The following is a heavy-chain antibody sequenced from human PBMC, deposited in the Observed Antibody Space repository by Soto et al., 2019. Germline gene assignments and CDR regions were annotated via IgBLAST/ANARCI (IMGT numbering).Heavy chain of an antibody. V-gene: IGHV3-23*01. CDR3: AKSATMATSYLDF. CDR1: GFTFSNYA. D-gene: IGHD3-10*01. CDR2: MSHSGTST. J-gene: IGHJ4*02. Sequence: EVQLLESGGGLVQPGGSLSLSCAVSGFTFSNYAVSWVRQAPGKGLEWIASMSHSGTSTYYIDSVKGRFAITTDISKNTLSLHMNSLRAEDTAFYYCAKSATMATSYLDFWGQGTLVAVSS.